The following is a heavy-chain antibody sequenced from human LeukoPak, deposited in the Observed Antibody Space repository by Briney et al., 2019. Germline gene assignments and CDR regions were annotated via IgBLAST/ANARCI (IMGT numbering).Heavy chain of an antibody. CDR1: GFTFSDYS. J-gene: IGHJ4*02. Sequence: PGGSLRLSCAASGFTFSDYSMEWVRQAPGKGREGISYIRRSSTTIYYADSVRGRFTTSRDNAKNSLYLQMNSLRAEDTAVYYCARGCGLHLSPAPSYYDSRCRYFDAWGQGTLVTVSS. CDR3: ARGCGLHLSPAPSYYDSRCRYFDA. CDR2: IRRSSTTI. V-gene: IGHV3-48*04. D-gene: IGHD3-22*01.